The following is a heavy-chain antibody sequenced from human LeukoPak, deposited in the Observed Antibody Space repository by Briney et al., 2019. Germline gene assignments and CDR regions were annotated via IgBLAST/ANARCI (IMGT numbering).Heavy chain of an antibody. CDR2: INPSGGGT. CDR3: ARGGWSGDSSSWFPSWFDP. J-gene: IGHJ5*02. CDR1: GYTFTGYY. D-gene: IGHD6-13*01. V-gene: IGHV1-46*01. Sequence: ASVKVSCKASGYTFTGYYMHWVRQAPGQGLEWMGIINPSGGGTTYAQKFQGRVTMTRDTSTSTVYMELSSLRSEDTAVYYCARGGWSGDSSSWFPSWFDPWGQGTLVTVSS.